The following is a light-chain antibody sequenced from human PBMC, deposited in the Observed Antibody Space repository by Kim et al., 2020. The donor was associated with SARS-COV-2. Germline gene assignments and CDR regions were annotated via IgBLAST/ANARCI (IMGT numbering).Light chain of an antibody. Sequence: AQGKKARITCGGNNIGSKSVPWYQQKPGQAPILVIYFDSDRPSGVPERLFGSNSGNTATLTISRVEAGDEADYYCQVWDNSSDHAVFGGGTQLTVL. V-gene: IGLV3-21*04. CDR1: NIGSKS. CDR2: FDS. J-gene: IGLJ7*01. CDR3: QVWDNSSDHAV.